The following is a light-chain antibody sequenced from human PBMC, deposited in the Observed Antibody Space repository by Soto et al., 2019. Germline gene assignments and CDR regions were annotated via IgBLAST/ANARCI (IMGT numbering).Light chain of an antibody. CDR3: CSYAGTYTYV. V-gene: IGLV2-11*01. Sequence: QSAPTQPRSVSGSPGQSITISCTGTSSDVGNYNYVSWYQQHPGKAPKLMIYDVNKRPSGIPDRFSGSKSGNTASLTISGLQAEDEADYYCCSYAGTYTYVFGIGTKLTVL. CDR1: SSDVGNYNY. CDR2: DVN. J-gene: IGLJ1*01.